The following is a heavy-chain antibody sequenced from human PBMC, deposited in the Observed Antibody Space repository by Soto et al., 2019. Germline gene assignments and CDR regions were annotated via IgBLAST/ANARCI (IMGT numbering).Heavy chain of an antibody. CDR3: ARGPSGDKVDY. CDR2: IYDGGTT. J-gene: IGHJ4*02. CDR1: GGYISSAAYC. D-gene: IGHD7-27*01. Sequence: SETLSLTCTVSGGYISSAAYCWSWSRQSPDKGLEWIGHIYDGGTTYSSPSLKGRVTISADTSETQFSLKLNSVSAADTAVYYCARGPSGDKVDYWGQGIQVTLSS. V-gene: IGHV4-30-4*01.